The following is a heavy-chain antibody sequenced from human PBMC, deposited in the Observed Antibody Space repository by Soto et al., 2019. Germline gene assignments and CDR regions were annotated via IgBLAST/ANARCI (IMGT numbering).Heavy chain of an antibody. CDR3: ARDRGIAARPMSYYGMDV. V-gene: IGHV3-21*01. CDR1: GFTFSSYS. J-gene: IGHJ6*02. CDR2: ISSSSSYI. D-gene: IGHD6-6*01. Sequence: LRLSCAASGFTFSSYSMNWVRQAPGKGLEWVSSISSSSSYIYYADSVKGRFTISRDNAKNSLYLQMNSLRAEDTAVYYCARDRGIAARPMSYYGMDVWGQGTTVTVSS.